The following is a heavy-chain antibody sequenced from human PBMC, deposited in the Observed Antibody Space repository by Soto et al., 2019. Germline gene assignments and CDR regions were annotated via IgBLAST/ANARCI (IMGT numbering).Heavy chain of an antibody. Sequence: QVQLVQSGAEVKKPGATVKVSCKASGYTFTSYGISWVRQAPGQGLEWMGWISAYNGNTNYAQKLQGRVTMTTDTSTSTAYMELRSLRSDDTAVYYCARDYPPGYCSGGSCPIDYWGQGTLVTVSS. CDR2: ISAYNGNT. D-gene: IGHD2-15*01. J-gene: IGHJ4*02. V-gene: IGHV1-18*01. CDR1: GYTFTSYG. CDR3: ARDYPPGYCSGGSCPIDY.